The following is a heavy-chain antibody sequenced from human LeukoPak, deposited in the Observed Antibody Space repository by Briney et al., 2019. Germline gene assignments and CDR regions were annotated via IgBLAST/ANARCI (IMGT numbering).Heavy chain of an antibody. V-gene: IGHV5-51*01. Sequence: GESLKISCQTAGYSFTDYWIGWVRQMPGKGLEWMGIIFPADSDTRYSPSFQGQVTISADKSISTAYLQWSSLRASDTAMYYCARQGSSGPSWGQGTLVTVSS. CDR3: ARQGSSGPS. CDR1: GYSFTDYW. J-gene: IGHJ5*02. D-gene: IGHD6-19*01. CDR2: IFPADSDT.